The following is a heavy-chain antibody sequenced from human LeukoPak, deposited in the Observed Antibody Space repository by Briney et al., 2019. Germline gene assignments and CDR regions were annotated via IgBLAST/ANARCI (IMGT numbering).Heavy chain of an antibody. CDR3: ARDGWDCSSTSCYIDY. J-gene: IGHJ4*02. CDR1: GFTFSSYA. D-gene: IGHD2-2*02. CDR2: ISYDGSNK. Sequence: PGGSLRLSCAASGFTFSSYAMHWVRQAPGKGLEWVAVISYDGSNKYYADSVKGRFTISRDNSKNTLYLQMNSLRAEDTAVYYCARDGWDCSSTSCYIDYWGQGTLVTVSS. V-gene: IGHV3-30*04.